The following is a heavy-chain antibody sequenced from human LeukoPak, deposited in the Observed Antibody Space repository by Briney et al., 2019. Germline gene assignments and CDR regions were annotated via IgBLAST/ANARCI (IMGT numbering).Heavy chain of an antibody. V-gene: IGHV4-39*07. CDR2: IYYSGST. CDR3: ASPRIAAAGITRYYYYGMDV. Sequence: GSLRLSCAASGFTFSSYWMSWIRQPPGKGLEWIGSIYYSGSTYYNPSLKSRVTISVDTSKNQFSLKLSSVTAADTAVYYCASPRIAAAGITRYYYYGMDVWGQGTTVTVSS. CDR1: GFTFSSYW. J-gene: IGHJ6*02. D-gene: IGHD6-13*01.